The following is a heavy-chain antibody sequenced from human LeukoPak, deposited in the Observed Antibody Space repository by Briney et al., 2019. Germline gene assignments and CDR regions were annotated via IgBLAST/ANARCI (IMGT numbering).Heavy chain of an antibody. J-gene: IGHJ4*02. V-gene: IGHV3-48*01. CDR3: ARDQNRYCASPSCPPFDY. Sequence: PGGSLRLSCAASGFTFSSYSMNWVRQAPGKGLEWVSYISSSSSTIYYADSVKGRFTISRDNAKNSLYLQMNSLRAEDTAVYYCARDQNRYCASPSCPPFDYWGQGTLVTVSS. D-gene: IGHD2-2*01. CDR2: ISSSSSTI. CDR1: GFTFSSYS.